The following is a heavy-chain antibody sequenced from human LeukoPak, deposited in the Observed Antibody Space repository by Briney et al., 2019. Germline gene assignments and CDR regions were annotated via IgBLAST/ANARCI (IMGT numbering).Heavy chain of an antibody. J-gene: IGHJ4*02. D-gene: IGHD3-10*01. Sequence: GGSLRLSCAASGFTFSSYSMNWVRQAPGKGLEWVGRIKSKTDGGTTDYAEPVKGRFTISRDDSKNTLDLQMNSLKIEDTAVYYCTTYGSGSFHTYYFDHWGQGTLVTVSS. CDR2: IKSKTDGGTT. CDR1: GFTFSSYS. V-gene: IGHV3-15*01. CDR3: TTYGSGSFHTYYFDH.